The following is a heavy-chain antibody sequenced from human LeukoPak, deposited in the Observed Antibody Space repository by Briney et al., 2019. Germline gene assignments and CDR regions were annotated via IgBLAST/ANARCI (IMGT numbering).Heavy chain of an antibody. Sequence: GASVKVSCKVSGYTLTELSMHWVRQAPGKGLEWMGGFDPEDGETIYAQKFQGRVTMTEDTSTDTAYMELSSLRSEDTAVYYCATVCARTSHFLWDYWGQGTLVTVSS. D-gene: IGHD3-10*01. J-gene: IGHJ4*02. V-gene: IGHV1-24*01. CDR3: ATVCARTSHFLWDY. CDR2: FDPEDGET. CDR1: GYTLTELS.